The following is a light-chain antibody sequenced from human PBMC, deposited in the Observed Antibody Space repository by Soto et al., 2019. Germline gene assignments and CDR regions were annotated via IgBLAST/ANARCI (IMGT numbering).Light chain of an antibody. V-gene: IGLV1-44*01. J-gene: IGLJ1*01. Sequence: QSVLTHPPSASATPGQRVTISCSGSNSNIGTNTVNWYQQLPGTAPRLLIYTNNQRPSGVPQRFSGSKTGTSASLAIGGLQSEDGADYYCAAWDDSLGAYVLGTGTKVTVL. CDR3: AAWDDSLGAYV. CDR2: TNN. CDR1: NSNIGTNT.